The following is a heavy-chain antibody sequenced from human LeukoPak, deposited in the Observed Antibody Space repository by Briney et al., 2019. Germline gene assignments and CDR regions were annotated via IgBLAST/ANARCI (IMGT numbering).Heavy chain of an antibody. D-gene: IGHD3-10*01. J-gene: IGHJ4*02. Sequence: SETLSLTCTVSGGSISSYYGSWIRDPPGKGLECSWYIYYSGSTNYNPSLKSRVNISADTSKNQVSLKLSSVSAADTAVYYCARLVTMVRGVIRRGYYFDYWGQGTLVTVSS. CDR2: IYYSGST. CDR3: ARLVTMVRGVIRRGYYFDY. CDR1: GGSISSYY. V-gene: IGHV4-59*08.